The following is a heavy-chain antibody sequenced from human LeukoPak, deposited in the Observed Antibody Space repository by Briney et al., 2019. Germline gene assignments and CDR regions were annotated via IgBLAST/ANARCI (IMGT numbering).Heavy chain of an antibody. D-gene: IGHD1-26*01. V-gene: IGHV3-23*01. CDR3: AKDYVVGAAYYFDY. Sequence: GRSLRLSCAASGFTFSSYGMSWVRQAPGKGLEWVSAISGSCGSTYYADSVKGRFTISRDNSKNTLYLQMNSLRAEDTAVYYCAKDYVVGAAYYFDYWGQGTLVTVSS. CDR1: GFTFSSYG. J-gene: IGHJ4*02. CDR2: ISGSCGST.